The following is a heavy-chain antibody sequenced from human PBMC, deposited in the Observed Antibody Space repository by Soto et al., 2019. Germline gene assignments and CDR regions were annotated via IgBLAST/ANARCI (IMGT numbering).Heavy chain of an antibody. V-gene: IGHV6-1*01. CDR2: TYYRSKWYN. CDR1: GGSVSSDRAA. Sequence: SQTLSLTCASSGGSVSSDRAAWNWIRQSPSRGLEGVGRTYYRSKWYNDYAVSVKSPITINPDTSKNQFSLQLNSVTPEDTAVYYCARDWMEAVAGYNRFDPWGQGTLVPVSS. CDR3: ARDWMEAVAGYNRFDP. J-gene: IGHJ5*02. D-gene: IGHD6-19*01.